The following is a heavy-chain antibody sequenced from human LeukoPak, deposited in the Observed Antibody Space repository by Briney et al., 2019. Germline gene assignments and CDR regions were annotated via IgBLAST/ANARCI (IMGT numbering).Heavy chain of an antibody. CDR1: GGSFSGYY. CDR2: INHSGST. J-gene: IGHJ3*02. V-gene: IGHV4-34*01. D-gene: IGHD6-6*01. CDR3: ARKRLVAARDAFDI. Sequence: SETLSLTCAVYGGSFSGYYWSWIRQPPGKGLEWIGEINHSGSTNYNPSLKSRVTISVDTSKTQFSLKLSSVTAADTAVYYCARKRLVAARDAFDIWGQGTMVTVSS.